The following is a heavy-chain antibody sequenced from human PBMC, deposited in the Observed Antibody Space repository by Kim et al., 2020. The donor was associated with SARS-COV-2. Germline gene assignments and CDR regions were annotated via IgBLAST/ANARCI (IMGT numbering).Heavy chain of an antibody. V-gene: IGHV3-23*01. Sequence: GGSLRLSCAASGFTFSSYAMSWVRQAPGKGLEWVSAISGSGGSTYYADSVKGRFTISRDNSKNTLYLQMNSLRAEDTAVYYCATEDRIAAAGTRIVGATTVVDYWGQGTLVTVSS. CDR3: ATEDRIAAAGTRIVGATTVVDY. D-gene: IGHD1-26*01. CDR1: GFTFSSYA. J-gene: IGHJ4*02. CDR2: ISGSGGST.